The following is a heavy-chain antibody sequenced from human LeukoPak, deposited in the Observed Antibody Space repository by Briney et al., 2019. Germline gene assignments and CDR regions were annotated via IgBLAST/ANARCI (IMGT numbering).Heavy chain of an antibody. CDR1: GFTFNVYA. V-gene: IGHV3-23*01. CDR2: IGGSPV. Sequence: GGSLRLSCAASGFTFNVYAMTWVRQPPGKGLEWVSTIGGSPVYYADSVKGRFTISRDDSKNTLFLHMSSLRVEDTAIYYCAKDSFDHNGIYDALDIWGQGTMVTVSS. J-gene: IGHJ3*02. D-gene: IGHD2-8*01. CDR3: AKDSFDHNGIYDALDI.